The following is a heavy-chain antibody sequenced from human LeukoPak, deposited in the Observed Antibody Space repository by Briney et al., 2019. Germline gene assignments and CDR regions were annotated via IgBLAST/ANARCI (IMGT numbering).Heavy chain of an antibody. CDR3: ARGLTHPRTSHSRGGMDV. D-gene: IGHD2-2*01. CDR2: ISAYNGNT. J-gene: IGHJ6*01. V-gene: IGHV1-18*01. Sequence: ASEKVSCKASGYTFTIYGITWVRQAPGQGLEWMGWISAYNGNTNYAQKVQGRVTMTTDTSTSTAYMELRSLRSDDTAVYYCARGLTHPRTSHSRGGMDVWGQGTTVTVSS. CDR1: GYTFTIYG.